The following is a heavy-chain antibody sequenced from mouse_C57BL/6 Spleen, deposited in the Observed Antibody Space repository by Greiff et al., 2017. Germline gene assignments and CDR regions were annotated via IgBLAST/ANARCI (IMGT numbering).Heavy chain of an antibody. CDR2: ISSGSSTI. V-gene: IGHV5-17*01. J-gene: IGHJ2*01. CDR3: ARRNWYYFDY. CDR1: GFTFSDYG. Sequence: DVQLVESGGGLVKPGGSLKLSCAASGFTFSDYGMHWVRQAPEKGLEWVAYISSGSSTIYYADTVKGRFTISRDNAKNTLFLQMTSLRSEDTAMYYCARRNWYYFDYWGQGTTLTVSS. D-gene: IGHD4-1*01.